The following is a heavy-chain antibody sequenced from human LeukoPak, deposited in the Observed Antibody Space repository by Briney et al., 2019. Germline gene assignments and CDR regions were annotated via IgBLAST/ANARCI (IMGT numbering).Heavy chain of an antibody. J-gene: IGHJ4*02. V-gene: IGHV3-23*01. CDR1: GVTFSSYA. CDR3: AKLNYYDSSGYYTGRGHFDY. D-gene: IGHD3-22*01. CDR2: ISGSSGST. Sequence: PGGSLRLSCAASGVTFSSYAMSWVRQAPGKGLEWVSAISGSSGSTYYADSVKGRFTISRDNSKNTLYLQMNSLRAEDTAVYYCAKLNYYDSSGYYTGRGHFDYWGQGTLVTVSS.